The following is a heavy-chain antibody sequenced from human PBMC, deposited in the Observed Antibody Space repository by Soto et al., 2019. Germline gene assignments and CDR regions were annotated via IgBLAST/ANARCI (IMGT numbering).Heavy chain of an antibody. D-gene: IGHD5-18*01. CDR1: GGSISSSSYY. V-gene: IGHV4-39*01. CDR2: IYYSGST. J-gene: IGHJ4*02. CDR3: ARRGYSYGYFDY. Sequence: NPSETLSLTCSVSGGSISSSSYYWGWIRQPPGKELEWIGNIYYSGSTYYNPSLESRITISVATSKNQFSLTLSSMTAADTAVYYCARRGYSYGYFDYWGQGSLVTVSS.